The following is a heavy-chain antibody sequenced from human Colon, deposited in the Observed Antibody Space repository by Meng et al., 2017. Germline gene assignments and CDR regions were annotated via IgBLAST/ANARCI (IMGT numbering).Heavy chain of an antibody. J-gene: IGHJ4*02. D-gene: IGHD3-10*02. CDR1: GDRVPSNSAA. Sequence: QQQQSGPALVMPSQPLSLPGAHSGDRVPSNSAAWNRNRQSPSRGLEWLGRTYYRSKYYNDYALSVKSRITINPDTSKNQFSLQLNSVTPEDTAIYYCARDWGDVRGGFDFWGQGTLVTVSS. CDR2: TYYRSKYYN. CDR3: ARDWGDVRGGFDF. V-gene: IGHV6-1*01.